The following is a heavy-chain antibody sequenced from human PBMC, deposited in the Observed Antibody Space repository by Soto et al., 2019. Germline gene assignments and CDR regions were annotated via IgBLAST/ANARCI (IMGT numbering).Heavy chain of an antibody. Sequence: PGGSLRLSCAASGFTFSSYGMHWVRQAPGKGLEWVAVIWYDGSNKYYADSVKGRFTISRDNSKNTLYLQMNSLRAEDTAVYYCARYAAVAGVDAFDIWGQGTMVTVSS. CDR2: IWYDGSNK. CDR3: ARYAAVAGVDAFDI. D-gene: IGHD6-19*01. V-gene: IGHV3-33*01. J-gene: IGHJ3*02. CDR1: GFTFSSYG.